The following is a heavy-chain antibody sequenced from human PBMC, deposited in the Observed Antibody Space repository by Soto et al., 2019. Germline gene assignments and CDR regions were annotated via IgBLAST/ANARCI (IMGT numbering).Heavy chain of an antibody. Sequence: EVQLLECGGGVVQPGGSLRLSCAASGFIFSNYAMSWVRQAPGKGLEWVSGISGSGGSTYNADSVKGRFTISRDNSKNTMDMQINSLRVEDTAEYYCAKKSTDSSGYFDFWGHVSLVTVSS. D-gene: IGHD2-2*01. J-gene: IGHJ4*01. V-gene: IGHV3-23*01. CDR1: GFIFSNYA. CDR3: AKKSTDSSGYFDF. CDR2: ISGSGGST.